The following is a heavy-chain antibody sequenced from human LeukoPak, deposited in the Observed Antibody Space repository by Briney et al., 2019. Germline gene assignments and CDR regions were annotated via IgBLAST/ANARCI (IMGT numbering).Heavy chain of an antibody. V-gene: IGHV4-34*01. J-gene: IGHJ5*02. CDR1: GGSFSGYY. D-gene: IGHD4-23*01. Sequence: SETLSLTCAVYGGSFSGYYWSWIRQPPGKGLEWIGEINHIGSTNYNPSLKSRVTISVDTSKNQFSLKLSSVTAADTAVYYCARGGPNSGGNSLFFPWFDPWGQGTLVTVSS. CDR3: ARGGPNSGGNSLFFPWFDP. CDR2: INHIGST.